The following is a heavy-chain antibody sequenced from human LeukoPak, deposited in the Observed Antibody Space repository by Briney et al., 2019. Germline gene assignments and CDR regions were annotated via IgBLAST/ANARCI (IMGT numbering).Heavy chain of an antibody. D-gene: IGHD3-10*01. CDR1: GGSSSGYY. J-gene: IGHJ5*02. V-gene: IGHV4-34*01. Sequence: SETLSLTCVLYGGSSSGYYWSWIRQPPGKGLEWIGEINHSGSTNYNPSLKSRVTISVDTSKNQFSLKLSSVTAADTAVYYCARRGPPRTLLRGVKSGWFDPWGQGTLVSVSS. CDR2: INHSGST. CDR3: ARRGPPRTLLRGVKSGWFDP.